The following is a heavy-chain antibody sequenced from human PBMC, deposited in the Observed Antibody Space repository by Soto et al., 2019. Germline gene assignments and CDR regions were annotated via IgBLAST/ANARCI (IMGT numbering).Heavy chain of an antibody. D-gene: IGHD6-13*01. Sequence: GGSLRLSCAASGFTFSSYWMSWVRQAPGKGLEWVANIKEDGSETYYVDSVKGRFTISRDNAKNSLYLQMNSLRAEDSAVYYCAGGGFSSSWCFDYWGQGTLVTVSS. CDR3: AGGGFSSSWCFDY. J-gene: IGHJ4*02. CDR2: IKEDGSET. V-gene: IGHV3-7*01. CDR1: GFTFSSYW.